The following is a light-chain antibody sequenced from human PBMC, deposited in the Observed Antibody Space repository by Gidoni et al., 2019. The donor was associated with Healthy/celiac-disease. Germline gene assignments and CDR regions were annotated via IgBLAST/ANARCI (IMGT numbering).Light chain of an antibody. Sequence: DIQMPHSPPTLSASVGDRVTITCRASQSISSWLAWYQQKPGKAPKLLIYKASSLESGGPSRFSGSGSGTEFTLTISSLQPDDFATYYCQQYNSYSPMYTFGQXTKLEIK. CDR2: KAS. CDR3: QQYNSYSPMYT. CDR1: QSISSW. J-gene: IGKJ2*01. V-gene: IGKV1-5*03.